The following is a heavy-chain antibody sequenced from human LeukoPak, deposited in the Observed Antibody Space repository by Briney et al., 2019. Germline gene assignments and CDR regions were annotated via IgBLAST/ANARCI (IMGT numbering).Heavy chain of an antibody. Sequence: PWGSLTLSCAASGLTFRRSDRHWVRQAPGKGLEWVAVISYDGTNKSYEDYVKRPFTIARDRSKSTLYLQMNSLRAEDTAVYYCAKGSSTGRTVQLELDAFDIWGQGTMVTVSS. J-gene: IGHJ3*02. V-gene: IGHV3-30*18. CDR1: GLTFRRSD. CDR2: ISYDGTNK. D-gene: IGHD1-1*01. CDR3: AKGSSTGRTVQLELDAFDI.